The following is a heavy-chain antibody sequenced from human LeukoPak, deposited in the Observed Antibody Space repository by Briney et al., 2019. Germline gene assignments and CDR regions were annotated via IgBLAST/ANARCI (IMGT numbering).Heavy chain of an antibody. CDR1: GGSFSGYY. CDR3: ARLEFGSGSPAKENDAFDI. D-gene: IGHD3-10*01. V-gene: IGHV4-34*01. J-gene: IGHJ3*02. CDR2: INHSGST. Sequence: SETLSLTCAVYGGSFSGYYWSWIRQPPGKGLEWNGEINHSGSTNYNPSLKSRVTISVDTSKNQFSLKLSSVTAADTAVYYCARLEFGSGSPAKENDAFDIWGQGTMVTVSS.